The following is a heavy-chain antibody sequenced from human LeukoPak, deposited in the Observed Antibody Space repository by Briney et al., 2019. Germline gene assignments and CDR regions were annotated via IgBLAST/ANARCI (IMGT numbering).Heavy chain of an antibody. Sequence: KPGGSLRLSCAASGFTFSSYSMNWVRQAPGKGLEWVSSISSSSSYIYYADSVKGRFTISRDNSKNTLDLQMNSLRPEDTAVYYCAKLLWFGAPQTDDGFDIWGQGTMVTVSS. CDR2: ISSSSSYI. D-gene: IGHD3-10*01. V-gene: IGHV3-21*01. CDR1: GFTFSSYS. J-gene: IGHJ3*02. CDR3: AKLLWFGAPQTDDGFDI.